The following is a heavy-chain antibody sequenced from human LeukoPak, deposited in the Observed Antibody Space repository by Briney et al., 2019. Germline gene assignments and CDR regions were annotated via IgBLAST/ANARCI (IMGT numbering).Heavy chain of an antibody. J-gene: IGHJ4*02. Sequence: SETLSLTCAVSGYSISSGYYWGWIRQPPGTGLEWIGCFYHSGRTVYRPSLKSRVTISVDTSKNQFSLRLNSVTAADTAVYYCARNISLGRDTTMVTVFDYWGQGTLVTVSS. CDR3: ARNISLGRDTTMVTVFDY. D-gene: IGHD5-18*01. CDR1: GYSISSGYY. CDR2: FYHSGRT. V-gene: IGHV4-38-2*01.